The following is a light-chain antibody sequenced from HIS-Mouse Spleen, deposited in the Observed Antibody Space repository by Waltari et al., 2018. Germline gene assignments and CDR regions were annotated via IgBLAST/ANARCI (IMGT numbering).Light chain of an antibody. Sequence: DIQLTQSPSFLSASVGDRVTITCRASQGISSYLAWYQQKPGEAPKHLIYAASTLQSGVPSRFSGSGSGTEFTLTISSLQPEDFATYYCQQLNSYPMYTFGQGTKLEIK. V-gene: IGKV1-9*01. CDR1: QGISSY. CDR3: QQLNSYPMYT. CDR2: AAS. J-gene: IGKJ2*01.